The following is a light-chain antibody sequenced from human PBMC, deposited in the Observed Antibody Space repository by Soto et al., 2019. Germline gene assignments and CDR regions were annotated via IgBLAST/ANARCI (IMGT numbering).Light chain of an antibody. CDR1: QSLVHSDGIAY. J-gene: IGKJ5*01. CDR2: EVS. V-gene: IGKV2-30*02. CDR3: MQSTQRPPR. Sequence: DGVMTQSPLSLPVTLGQPASISCRSTQSLVHSDGIAYFSWFQQRPGRSPRRLIYEVSTRVSGVPDRFSGSGSGTDFTLEISLVETDDVGIYYCMQSTQRPPRFCQGTRLEIK.